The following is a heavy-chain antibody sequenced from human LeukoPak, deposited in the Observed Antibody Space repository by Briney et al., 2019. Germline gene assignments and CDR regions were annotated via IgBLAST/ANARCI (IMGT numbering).Heavy chain of an antibody. Sequence: PSETLSLTCAVSGGSISSSNWWSWVRQPPGKGLEWIGEINHSGSTNYNPSLKSRVTISVDTSKNQFSLKLSSVTAADTAVYYCAREAILHRSTSGFNWFDPWGQGTLVTVSS. D-gene: IGHD2-2*01. CDR2: INHSGST. CDR1: GGSISSSNW. CDR3: AREAILHRSTSGFNWFDP. J-gene: IGHJ5*02. V-gene: IGHV4-4*02.